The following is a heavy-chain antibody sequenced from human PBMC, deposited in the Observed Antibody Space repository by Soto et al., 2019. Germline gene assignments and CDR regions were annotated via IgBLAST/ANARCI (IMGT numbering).Heavy chain of an antibody. D-gene: IGHD2-15*01. Sequence: QLQLQESGPGLVKPSETLSLTCTVSGGSISSSSYYWGWIRQPPGKGLEWIGSIYYSGSTYYNPSLKSRVTISVDTSKNQFSLKLSSVTAADTAVYYCVGCPYYYYGVDVWGQGTTVTVSS. J-gene: IGHJ6*02. V-gene: IGHV4-39*01. CDR2: IYYSGST. CDR1: GGSISSSSYY. CDR3: VGCPYYYYGVDV.